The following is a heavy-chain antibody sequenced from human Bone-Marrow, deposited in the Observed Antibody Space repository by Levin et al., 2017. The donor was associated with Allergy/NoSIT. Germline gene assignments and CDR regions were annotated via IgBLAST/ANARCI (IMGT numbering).Heavy chain of an antibody. CDR1: GDSVSSKSAA. J-gene: IGHJ5*02. CDR3: ARTIGHYDT. V-gene: IGHV6-1*01. CDR2: TYYRSKWYN. D-gene: IGHD2-15*01. Sequence: SQTLSLTCAISGDSVSSKSAAWHWIRQSPSRGLEWLGRTYYRSKWYNDYAVSMKSRITINPDTSKNQFSLQLNSVTPEDTAVYFCARTIGHYDTWGQGTLVTVSS.